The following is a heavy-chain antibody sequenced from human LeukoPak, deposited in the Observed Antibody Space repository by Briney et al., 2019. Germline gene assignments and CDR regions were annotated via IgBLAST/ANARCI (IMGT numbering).Heavy chain of an antibody. V-gene: IGHV1-2*02. CDR2: INPNSGAT. Sequence: AASVKVSCKASGYTFTGHCMHWVRQAPGQGLEWMGWINPNSGATNYAQKFQVRVTMTGDTSTNTAYMELSGLRSEDTAVYYCARDLRIAVSGTSGFDIWGQGTMVTVSS. D-gene: IGHD6-19*01. J-gene: IGHJ3*02. CDR3: ARDLRIAVSGTSGFDI. CDR1: GYTFTGHC.